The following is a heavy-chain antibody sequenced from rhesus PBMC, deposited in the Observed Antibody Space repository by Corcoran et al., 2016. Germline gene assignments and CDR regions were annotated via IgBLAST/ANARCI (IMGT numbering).Heavy chain of an antibody. CDR2: IDWDDEK. V-gene: IGHV2S2*01. CDR1: GFSLRTSGMR. D-gene: IGHD6S26*01. CDR3: ARVIYSSGWSFDY. Sequence: QVTLKESGPALVKPTQTLTLTCTFSGFSLRTSGMRVSWIRQPPGKALEWLARIDWDDEKYYSTSLKSRPTISKDTSENQFVLTMTNMDPVDTATYFCARVIYSSGWSFDYWGQGVLVTVSS. J-gene: IGHJ4*01.